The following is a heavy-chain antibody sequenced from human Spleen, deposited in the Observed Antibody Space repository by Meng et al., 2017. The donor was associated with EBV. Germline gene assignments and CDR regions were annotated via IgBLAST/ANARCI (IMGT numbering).Heavy chain of an antibody. Sequence: QGMWGGSGGGVVQPGRSLRLSCAASGFIFSAYGFHWVRQAPGKGPEWVAIIPSDATHNKYYADSVKGRFTISRDNSKNTLYLQMNSLKIEDTAVYYCAKDLSGRFDPWGQGTLVTVSS. D-gene: IGHD1-14*01. CDR3: AKDLSGRFDP. V-gene: IGHV3-30*18. CDR1: GFIFSAYG. J-gene: IGHJ5*02. CDR2: IPSDATHNK.